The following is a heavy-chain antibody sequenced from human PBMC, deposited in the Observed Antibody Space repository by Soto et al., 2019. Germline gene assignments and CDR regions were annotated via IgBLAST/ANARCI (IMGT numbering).Heavy chain of an antibody. CDR3: ARTPRRDDILTGYDAFDI. CDR2: ISAYNGNT. CDR1: GYTFTSYG. Sequence: ASVKVSCKASGYTFTSYGSSWVRQAPGQGLEWMGWISAYNGNTNYAQKLQGRVTMTTDTSTSTAYMELRSLRSDDTAVYYCARTPRRDDILTGYDAFDIWGQGTMVTVSS. J-gene: IGHJ3*02. V-gene: IGHV1-18*01. D-gene: IGHD3-9*01.